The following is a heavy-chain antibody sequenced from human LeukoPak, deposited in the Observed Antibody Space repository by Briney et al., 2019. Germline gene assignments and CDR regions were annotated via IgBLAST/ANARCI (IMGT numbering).Heavy chain of an antibody. Sequence: PGGSLRLSCAASGFTFSTYGMHWVRQAPGKGLEWVAVIWYDGRTQFYAESVKGRFAVSRDNSKNTLYLQMNSLRAEDTAVYHCARGEYYHESSGYPNYRGQGTLVTVSS. CDR1: GFTFSTYG. J-gene: IGHJ4*02. CDR3: ARGEYYHESSGYPNY. V-gene: IGHV3-33*01. D-gene: IGHD3-22*01. CDR2: IWYDGRTQ.